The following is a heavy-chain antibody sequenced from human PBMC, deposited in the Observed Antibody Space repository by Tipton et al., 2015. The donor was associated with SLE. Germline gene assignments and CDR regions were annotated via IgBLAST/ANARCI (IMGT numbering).Heavy chain of an antibody. V-gene: IGHV4-4*07. D-gene: IGHD3-16*01. Sequence: TLSLTCTVSGGSISGYYWSWVRQPAGKGLELIGRVDTSGSVKFNPTLKSRVTMSLDTSKNQVSLKLTSVTAADTAVYYCARYRGDLQVFDYWGQGTLITVSS. CDR2: VDTSGSV. J-gene: IGHJ4*02. CDR1: GGSISGYY. CDR3: ARYRGDLQVFDY.